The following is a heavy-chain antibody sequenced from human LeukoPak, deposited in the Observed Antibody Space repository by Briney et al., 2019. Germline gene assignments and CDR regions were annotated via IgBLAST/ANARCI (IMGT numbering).Heavy chain of an antibody. J-gene: IGHJ6*03. CDR2: INPNSGGT. Sequence: ASVKVSCKASGYTFTGYYMHWVRQAPGQGLEWMGRINPNSGGTNYAQKLQGRVTMTRDTSISTAYMELSRLRSDDTAVYYCASGVRVLYYYYYYMDVWGKGTTVTVSS. CDR3: ASGVRVLYYYYYYMDV. V-gene: IGHV1-2*06. CDR1: GYTFTGYY. D-gene: IGHD3-10*01.